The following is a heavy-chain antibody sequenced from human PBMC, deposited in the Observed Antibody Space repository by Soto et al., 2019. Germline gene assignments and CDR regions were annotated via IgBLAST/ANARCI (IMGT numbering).Heavy chain of an antibody. J-gene: IGHJ2*01. CDR1: GGTFSSYA. D-gene: IGHD3-10*01. Sequence: ASVKVSCKASGGTFSSYAISWVRQAPGQGLEWMGGIIPIFCTANYAQKFQGRVTITADESTSTAYMELSSLRSEDTAVYYCARSGIYGSGSYYLYWYFDLWGRGTLVTVSS. CDR3: ARSGIYGSGSYYLYWYFDL. CDR2: IIPIFCTA. V-gene: IGHV1-69*13.